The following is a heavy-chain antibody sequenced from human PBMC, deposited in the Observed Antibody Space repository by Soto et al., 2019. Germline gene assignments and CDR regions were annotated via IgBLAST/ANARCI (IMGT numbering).Heavy chain of an antibody. D-gene: IGHD6-19*01. CDR2: MNPNSGNT. CDR3: ARVGYSSGWDWFDP. V-gene: IGHV1-8*01. J-gene: IGHJ5*02. CDR1: GYTFTSYD. Sequence: GASVKVSCKASGYTFTSYDINWVRQPTGQGLEWMGWMNPNSGNTGYAQKFQGRVTMTRNTSISTAYMELSSLRSEGTAVYYCARVGYSSGWDWFDPWGQGTLVTVSS.